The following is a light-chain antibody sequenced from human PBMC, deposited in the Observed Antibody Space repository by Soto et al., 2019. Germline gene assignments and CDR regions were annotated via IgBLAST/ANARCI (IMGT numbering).Light chain of an antibody. J-gene: IGKJ1*01. CDR1: QGIRDD. CDR3: LQHNSFPPWT. CDR2: AAS. V-gene: IGKV1-17*02. Sequence: DIQMTQSPSSLSASVGDTVTIACRASQGIRDDLNWYQQKPGKAPKRLIYAASSLQSGVPSRFSGSGSETEFTLTISDLQPEDFATYYCLQHNSFPPWTFGQGTTVEVK.